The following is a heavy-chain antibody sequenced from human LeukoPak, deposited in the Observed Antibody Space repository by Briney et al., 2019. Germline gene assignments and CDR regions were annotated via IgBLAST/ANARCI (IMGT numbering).Heavy chain of an antibody. CDR2: ISGSSSYI. CDR1: GFTFSSYT. V-gene: IGHV3-21*01. CDR3: ARDKVGSTVVVPAFDY. D-gene: IGHD2-2*01. Sequence: GGSLRLSCAASGFTFSSYTMKWVRQAPGKGVEWVSFISGSSSYIYYADSVKGRFTISRDNAKNSLYLQMSSLRAEDTAVYYCARDKVGSTVVVPAFDYWGQGTLVTVSS. J-gene: IGHJ4*02.